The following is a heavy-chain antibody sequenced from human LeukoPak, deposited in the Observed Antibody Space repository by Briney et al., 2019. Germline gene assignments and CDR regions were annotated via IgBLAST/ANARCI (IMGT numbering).Heavy chain of an antibody. D-gene: IGHD4-11*01. CDR3: AMTTQGGSFHDYSNY. J-gene: IGHJ4*02. Sequence: PGGSLRLSCAASGFTFSSYGMHWVRQAPGKGLEWVAFIRYDGSNKYYADSVKGRFTISRDNSKNTLYLQMNSLRAEDTAVYYCAMTTQGGSFHDYSNYWGQGTLVTVSS. V-gene: IGHV3-30*02. CDR2: IRYDGSNK. CDR1: GFTFSSYG.